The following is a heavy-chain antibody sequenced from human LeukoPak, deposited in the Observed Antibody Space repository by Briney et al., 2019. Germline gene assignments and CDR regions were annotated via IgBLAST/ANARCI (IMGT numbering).Heavy chain of an antibody. J-gene: IGHJ6*02. V-gene: IGHV4-30-4*01. CDR3: ARRYSRHHYYGMDV. CDR2: IYYSGST. CDR1: GGSISSGDYY. D-gene: IGHD3-9*01. Sequence: SQTLSLTCTVSGGSISSGDYYWSWIRQPPGKGLEWIGYIYYSGSTYYNPSLKSRVTISVDTSKNQFSLKLSSVTAADTAVYYCARRYSRHHYYGMDVWGQGTTVTVSS.